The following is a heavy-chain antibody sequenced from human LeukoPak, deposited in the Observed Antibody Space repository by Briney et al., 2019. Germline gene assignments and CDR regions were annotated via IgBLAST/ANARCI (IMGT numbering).Heavy chain of an antibody. J-gene: IGHJ4*02. Sequence: GESLKISCKASGYTFTSHWIGWVRQMPGKGLEWMGIIYPDDSDTRYSPSFQGQVIISADNSITTAYLQWSSLKASDTAMYYCARRPYDSGSFADYWGQGTLVTVSP. CDR1: GYTFTSHW. V-gene: IGHV5-51*01. CDR3: ARRPYDSGSFADY. CDR2: IYPDDSDT. D-gene: IGHD3-10*01.